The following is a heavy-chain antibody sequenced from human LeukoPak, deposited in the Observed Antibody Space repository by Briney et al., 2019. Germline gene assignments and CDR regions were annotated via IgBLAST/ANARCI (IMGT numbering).Heavy chain of an antibody. CDR1: ADTFSNYA. V-gene: IGHV1-69*04. CDR3: ARESTTATYYHDNSGHFDY. CDR2: IVPIPDVA. Sequence: ASVKVSCKTPADTFSNYAISWVRQAPGQGLEWMGRIVPIPDVAAYAQRYQARVAITADKSTSTAYLDLRGLRFEDTAVYFCARESTTATYYHDNSGHFDYWGQGTPVTVSA. J-gene: IGHJ4*02. D-gene: IGHD3-22*01.